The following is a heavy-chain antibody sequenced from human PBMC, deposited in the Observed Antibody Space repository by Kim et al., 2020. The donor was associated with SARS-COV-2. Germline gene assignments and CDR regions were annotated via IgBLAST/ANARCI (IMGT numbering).Heavy chain of an antibody. J-gene: IGHJ4*02. Sequence: DGETIYAQKFQGRVNMTEDTSTDTAYMELSSLRSEDTAVYYCATQHLLVYWGQGTLVTVSS. D-gene: IGHD2-21*01. CDR3: ATQHLLVY. V-gene: IGHV1-24*01. CDR2: DGET.